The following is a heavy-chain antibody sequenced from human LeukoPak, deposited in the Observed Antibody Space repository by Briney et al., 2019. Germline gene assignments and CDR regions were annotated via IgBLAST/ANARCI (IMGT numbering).Heavy chain of an antibody. D-gene: IGHD6-13*01. CDR3: ARKRGSSWTQGFDY. J-gene: IGHJ4*02. Sequence: PSETLSLTCAVYGGSFSGYYWSWIRLPPGKGLEWIGEINHSGSTNYNPSLKSRVTISVDTSKNQFSLKLSSVTAADTAVYYCARKRGSSWTQGFDYWGQGTLVTVSS. CDR1: GGSFSGYY. CDR2: INHSGST. V-gene: IGHV4-34*01.